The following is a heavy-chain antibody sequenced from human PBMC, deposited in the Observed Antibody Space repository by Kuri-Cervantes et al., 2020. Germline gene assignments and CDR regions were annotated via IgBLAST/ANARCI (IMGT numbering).Heavy chain of an antibody. CDR1: GFTFSSYS. V-gene: IGHV3-33*08. D-gene: IGHD3-10*01. CDR3: ARDYHGSGIFDY. Sequence: GESLKISCAASGFTFSSYSMNWVRQAPGKGLEWVAVIWYDGSNKYYADSVKGRFTISRDNSKNTLYLQMNSLRAEDTAVYYCARDYHGSGIFDYWGQGTLVTVSS. CDR2: IWYDGSNK. J-gene: IGHJ4*02.